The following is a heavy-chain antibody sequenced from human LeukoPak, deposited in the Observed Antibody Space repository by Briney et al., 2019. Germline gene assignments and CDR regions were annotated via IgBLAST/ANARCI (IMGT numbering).Heavy chain of an antibody. J-gene: IGHJ4*02. V-gene: IGHV3-33*08. CDR2: IWYDGSNK. D-gene: IGHD6-19*01. Sequence: PGGSLRLSCAASGFTFSNYGMHWVRQAPGKGLEWVAVIWYDGSNKYYADSVKGRFTISRDNSKNTLYLQMNSLRAEDTAVYYCAREMGSGWYLRHWGQGTPVTVSS. CDR1: GFTFSNYG. CDR3: AREMGSGWYLRH.